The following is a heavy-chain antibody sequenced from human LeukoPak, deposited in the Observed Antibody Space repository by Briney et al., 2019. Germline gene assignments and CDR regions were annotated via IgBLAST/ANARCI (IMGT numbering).Heavy chain of an antibody. Sequence: TLSLTCTVSGGSISSGGYYWSWIRQHPGKGPEWIGYIYYSGSTYYNPSLKSRVTISVDTSKNQFSLKLSSVTAADTAVYYCARENWNYFDYWGQGTLVTVSS. CDR1: GGSISSGGYY. J-gene: IGHJ4*02. CDR3: ARENWNYFDY. CDR2: IYYSGST. D-gene: IGHD1-1*01. V-gene: IGHV4-31*03.